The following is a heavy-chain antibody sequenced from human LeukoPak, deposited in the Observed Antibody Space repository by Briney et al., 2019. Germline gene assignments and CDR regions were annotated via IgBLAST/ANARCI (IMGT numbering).Heavy chain of an antibody. V-gene: IGHV1-18*01. Sequence: GASVKVSCKASGYTFTSYGISWVRQAPGQGLEWMGWISAYNGNTNYAQKLQGRVTMTTDTSTSTAYMELRSLRSDDTAVYYCASPGPPMSSSWFDFDYWGQGTLVTVSS. CDR1: GYTFTSYG. CDR3: ASPGPPMSSSWFDFDY. J-gene: IGHJ4*02. D-gene: IGHD6-13*01. CDR2: ISAYNGNT.